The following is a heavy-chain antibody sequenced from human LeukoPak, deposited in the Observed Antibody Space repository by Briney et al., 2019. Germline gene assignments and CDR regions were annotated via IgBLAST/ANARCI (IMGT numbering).Heavy chain of an antibody. D-gene: IGHD3-22*01. CDR2: INPNSGGT. Sequence: ASVKVSCKASGYTFTGYYMHWVRQAPGQGLEWMGWINPNSGGTNYAQKFQGRVTMTRDTSISTAYMELSRLRSDDTAVYYCARVANYYYDSSGYYPNWGQGTLVTVSS. CDR3: ARVANYYYDSSGYYPN. J-gene: IGHJ4*02. V-gene: IGHV1-2*02. CDR1: GYTFTGYY.